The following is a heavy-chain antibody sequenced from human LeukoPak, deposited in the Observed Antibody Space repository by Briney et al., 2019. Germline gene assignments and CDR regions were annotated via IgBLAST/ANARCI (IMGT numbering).Heavy chain of an antibody. CDR2: IKQDCSER. CDR3: AREGRKSRGIDIVREKERGYYYMDV. D-gene: IGHD3-10*01. CDR1: GFFFSSCR. V-gene: IGHV3-7*01. J-gene: IGHJ6*03. Sequence: GGSLRLSCAASGFFFSSCRMCWGRQAPGEGQGRVAIIKQDCSERYYVDSLKGRFTISRDNAKNSLYLQMNRLRAEDTAVYYCAREGRKSRGIDIVREKERGYYYMDVWGKGTTVTVSS.